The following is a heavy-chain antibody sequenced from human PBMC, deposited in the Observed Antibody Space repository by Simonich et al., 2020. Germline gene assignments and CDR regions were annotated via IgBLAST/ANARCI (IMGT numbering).Heavy chain of an antibody. D-gene: IGHD1-1*01. CDR3: ARHLQLGPFDY. V-gene: IGHV4-34*01. Sequence: QVQLQQWGAGLLKPSETLSLTCAVYGGSFSGYYWSWIRQPPGKGLEGIGENNHSGSTNYNPSRKSRVTISVDTSKNQFSLKLSSVTAADTAVYYCARHLQLGPFDYWGQGTLVTVSS. J-gene: IGHJ4*02. CDR1: GGSFSGYY. CDR2: NNHSGST.